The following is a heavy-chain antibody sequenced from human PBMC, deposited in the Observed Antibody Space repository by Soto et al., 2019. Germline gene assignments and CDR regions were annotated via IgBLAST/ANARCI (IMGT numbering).Heavy chain of an antibody. CDR2: IYYSGST. J-gene: IGHJ6*02. D-gene: IGHD5-12*01. Sequence: SETLSLTCTVSGGSISSGDYYWSWIRQPPGKGLEWIGYIYYSGSTYYNPSLKSRVTISVDTSKNQFSLKLSSVTAADTAVYYCARDSGYEIMGDYYYGMDVWGQGTTVTVSS. CDR1: GGSISSGDYY. CDR3: ARDSGYEIMGDYYYGMDV. V-gene: IGHV4-30-4*02.